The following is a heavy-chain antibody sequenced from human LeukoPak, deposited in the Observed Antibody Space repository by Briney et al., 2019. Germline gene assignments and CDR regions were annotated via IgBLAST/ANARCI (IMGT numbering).Heavy chain of an antibody. Sequence: PSETLSLTCTVSGGSISSSSYYWGWIRQPPGKGLEWIGSIYYSGSTYYNPSLKSRVTISVDTSKNQFSLKLSSVTAADTAVYYCARQWKHGSSGGFDYWGQGTLVTVSS. CDR1: GGSISSSSYY. D-gene: IGHD1-26*01. CDR2: IYYSGST. V-gene: IGHV4-39*01. J-gene: IGHJ4*02. CDR3: ARQWKHGSSGGFDY.